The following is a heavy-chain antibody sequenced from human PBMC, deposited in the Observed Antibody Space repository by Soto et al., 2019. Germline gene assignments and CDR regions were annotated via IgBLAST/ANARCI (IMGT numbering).Heavy chain of an antibody. J-gene: IGHJ4*02. CDR2: VNWNGGST. CDR1: GFIFDDYG. V-gene: IGHV3-20*04. D-gene: IGHD1-26*01. CDR3: VRGASLNFDC. Sequence: GGSLRLSCAASGFIFDDYGMSWARQAPGKGLEWVSGVNWNGGSTGYADSVKGRFTISRDNAKNFLFLQMNSLRVEDTAFYYCVRGASLNFDCWGQGTLVTVSS.